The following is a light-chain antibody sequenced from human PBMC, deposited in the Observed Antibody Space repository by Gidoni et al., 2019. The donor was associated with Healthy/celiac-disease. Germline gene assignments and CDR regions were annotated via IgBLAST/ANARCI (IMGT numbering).Light chain of an antibody. V-gene: IGLV1-40*01. Sequence: QSVLTQPPSVSGAPGQRVTIPCTGSSSNIGAGYDVHWYQQLPGTAPKLLISGNSNRPSGVPDRVSGSKSGTSASLAITGLQAEDEADYYCQSYDSSLSGVVFGGGSKLTVL. J-gene: IGLJ2*01. CDR2: GNS. CDR3: QSYDSSLSGVV. CDR1: SSNIGAGYD.